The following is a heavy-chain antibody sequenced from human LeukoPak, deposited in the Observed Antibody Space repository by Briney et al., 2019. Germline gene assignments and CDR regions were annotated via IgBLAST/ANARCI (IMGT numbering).Heavy chain of an antibody. CDR3: AKDQAYYFSFADY. CDR1: GFTFSSYA. D-gene: IGHD2/OR15-2a*01. J-gene: IGHJ4*02. V-gene: IGHV3-23*01. Sequence: PGGSLRLSCAASGFTFSSYAMSWVRQAPGKGLEWVSAISGSGGSTYYADSVKGRFTISRDNSKNTVYLQMNNLRAEDTAVYYCAKDQAYYFSFADYWGQGTRVTVSS. CDR2: ISGSGGST.